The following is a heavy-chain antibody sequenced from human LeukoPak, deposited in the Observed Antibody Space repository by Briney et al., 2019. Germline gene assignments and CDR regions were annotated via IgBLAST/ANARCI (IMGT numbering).Heavy chain of an antibody. CDR1: GGSFSGYY. CDR3: ARTPVYSSSSDFDY. J-gene: IGHJ4*02. CDR2: INHSGST. Sequence: KPSETLSLTCAVYGGSFSGYYWSWIRQPPGKGLEWIGEINHSGSTNYNPSLKSRVTISVDMSKNQFSLKLSSVTAADTAVYYCARTPVYSSSSDFDYWGQGTLVTVSS. D-gene: IGHD6-6*01. V-gene: IGHV4-34*01.